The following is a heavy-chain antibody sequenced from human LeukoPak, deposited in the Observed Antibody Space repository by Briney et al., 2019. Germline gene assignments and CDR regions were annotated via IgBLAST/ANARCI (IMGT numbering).Heavy chain of an antibody. D-gene: IGHD4-11*01. J-gene: IGHJ4*02. Sequence: GGSLRLSCAASGFTFSSYAMSWVRQAPGKGLEWVSSISSSSSYIYYADSVKGRFTISRDNAKNSLYLQMNSLRAEDTAVYYCARDLTPNYSRYFDYWGQGTLVTVSS. CDR3: ARDLTPNYSRYFDY. CDR1: GFTFSSYA. CDR2: ISSSSSYI. V-gene: IGHV3-21*01.